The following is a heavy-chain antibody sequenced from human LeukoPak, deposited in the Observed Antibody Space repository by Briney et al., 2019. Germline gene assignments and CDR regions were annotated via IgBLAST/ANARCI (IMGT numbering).Heavy chain of an antibody. CDR1: GGSISSYY. CDR2: IYYSGST. CDR3: ARDSLYYYYYMDV. Sequence: SETLSLTCTVSGGSISSYYWSWIRQPPGKGLEWIGYIYYSGSTNYNPSLKSRVTISVDTSKNQFSLKLSSVTAADTAVYYCARDSLYYYYYMDVWGKGTTVTVSS. J-gene: IGHJ6*03. V-gene: IGHV4-59*12.